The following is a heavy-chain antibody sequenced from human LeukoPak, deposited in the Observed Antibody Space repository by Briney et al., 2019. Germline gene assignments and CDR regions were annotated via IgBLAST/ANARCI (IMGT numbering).Heavy chain of an antibody. J-gene: IGHJ4*02. CDR1: GFTFDDYA. CDR3: AKAGGAAAGGFDY. Sequence: GRSLRLSCAASGFTFDDYAMHWVRQAPGKGLEWVSGISWNSGSIGYADSVKGRLTISRDNAKNSLYLQMNSLRAEDTALYYCAKAGGAAAGGFDYWGQGTLVTVSS. D-gene: IGHD6-13*01. V-gene: IGHV3-9*01. CDR2: ISWNSGSI.